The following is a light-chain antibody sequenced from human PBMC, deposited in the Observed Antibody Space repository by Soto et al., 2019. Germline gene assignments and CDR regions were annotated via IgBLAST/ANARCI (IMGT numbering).Light chain of an antibody. J-gene: IGLJ2*01. CDR1: NIGGKS. V-gene: IGLV3-21*04. CDR3: QVWGSNADPYVV. Sequence: SYELTQPPSVSVAPGETARITCGGNNIGGKSVHWYQWKSGQAPLLIIYNDGDRPSGIPERFSGSNSGNTATLTVSRVEAGDEAEYYCQVWGSNADPYVVFGGGTKLTVL. CDR2: NDG.